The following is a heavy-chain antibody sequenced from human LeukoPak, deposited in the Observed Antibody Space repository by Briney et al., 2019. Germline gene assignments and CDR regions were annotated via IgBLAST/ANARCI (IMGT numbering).Heavy chain of an antibody. V-gene: IGHV1-58*01. D-gene: IGHD4-17*01. J-gene: IGHJ3*01. CDR1: GFTFSTSA. CDR2: IIVGSGAT. Sequence: ASVNVSCKTSGFTFSTSAVQWVRQASGQPLEWIGWIIVGSGATNYAQSLQGRFTITRDMSTNTAYMELSSLGSEDSAVYYCAAELYGVYTDCCTFHLWGQGTLVTVSS. CDR3: AAELYGVYTDCCTFHL.